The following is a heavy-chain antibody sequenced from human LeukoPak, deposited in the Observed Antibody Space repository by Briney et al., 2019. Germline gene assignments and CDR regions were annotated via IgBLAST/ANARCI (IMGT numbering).Heavy chain of an antibody. CDR3: ARDSYSKNDY. D-gene: IGHD4-11*01. Sequence: GGSLRLSCAASGFTFSTYSMNWVRQAPGKGLEWVSYISSSSTTIYYADSVKGRFTISRDNAKNSLYLQMNSLRAEDTAVYFCARDSYSKNDYWGQGTLVTVSS. V-gene: IGHV3-48*01. J-gene: IGHJ4*02. CDR2: ISSSSTTI. CDR1: GFTFSTYS.